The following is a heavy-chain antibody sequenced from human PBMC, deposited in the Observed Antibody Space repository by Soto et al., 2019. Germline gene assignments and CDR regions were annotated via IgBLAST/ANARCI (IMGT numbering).Heavy chain of an antibody. Sequence: EVQLEESGGALVQPGRSLRLSCAASGFTFDDYAMHWVRQVLGKGLEWVSSISWNSGNIGYADSVKGRFTTSRDNAKNSLYPQMNSLRPEDTALYYCVRSKGGYSHGTPFDYWGQGPLVTVSS. V-gene: IGHV3-9*01. J-gene: IGHJ4*02. CDR1: GFTFDDYA. CDR2: ISWNSGNI. CDR3: VRSKGGYSHGTPFDY. D-gene: IGHD5-18*01.